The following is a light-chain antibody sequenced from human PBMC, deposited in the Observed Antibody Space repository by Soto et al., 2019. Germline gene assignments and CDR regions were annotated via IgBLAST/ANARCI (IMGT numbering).Light chain of an antibody. CDR1: QSISSY. Sequence: DIQMTQSPSSLSTSVGDRVTITCRASQSISSYLNWYQQKPGKAPKLLIYAASSLQSGVPSRFSGSGSWTDFTLTIISLPPEDFATYYCQQSYSTPWTFGQGTTVDIK. CDR3: QQSYSTPWT. V-gene: IGKV1-39*01. CDR2: AAS. J-gene: IGKJ1*01.